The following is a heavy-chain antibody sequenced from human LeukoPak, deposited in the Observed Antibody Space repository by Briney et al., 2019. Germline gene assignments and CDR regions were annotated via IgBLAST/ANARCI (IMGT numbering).Heavy chain of an antibody. V-gene: IGHV3-74*01. Sequence: PGGSLRLSCAGSGFTFSNYWMHWVRPAPGKGLVWVSGINTDESSTNYADSVKGRFTISRQNAKNTLYLQMESLGDEDTAVYYCGLSMVRALSPDYWGQGTLVTVSS. CDR3: GLSMVRALSPDY. J-gene: IGHJ4*02. CDR2: INTDESST. D-gene: IGHD3-10*01. CDR1: GFTFSNYW.